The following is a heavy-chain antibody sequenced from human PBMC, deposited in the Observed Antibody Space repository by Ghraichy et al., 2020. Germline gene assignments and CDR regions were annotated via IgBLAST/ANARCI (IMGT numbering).Heavy chain of an antibody. CDR2: ISYDGSNK. Sequence: GGSLRLSCAASGFTFSSYGMHWVRQAPGKGLEWVAVISYDGSNKYYADSVKGRFTISRDNSKNTLYLQMNSLRAEDTAVYYCAKDHADRITIFGVVTILNDAFDIWGQGTMVTVSS. D-gene: IGHD3-3*01. V-gene: IGHV3-30*18. CDR3: AKDHADRITIFGVVTILNDAFDI. J-gene: IGHJ3*02. CDR1: GFTFSSYG.